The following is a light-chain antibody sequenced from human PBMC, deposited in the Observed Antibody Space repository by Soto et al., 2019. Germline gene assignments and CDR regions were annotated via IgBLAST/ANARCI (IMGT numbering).Light chain of an antibody. CDR2: EGS. V-gene: IGLV2-23*01. CDR1: SSDVGSYNL. Sequence: QSALTQPASVSGSPGQSITISCTGTSSDVGSYNLVSWYQQHPGKAPKLMIYEGSKRPSGVSNRFSGSKSGNTASLTISVLQAEDEADYYCCSYAGISTLVFGGGTKLTVL. J-gene: IGLJ2*01. CDR3: CSYAGISTLV.